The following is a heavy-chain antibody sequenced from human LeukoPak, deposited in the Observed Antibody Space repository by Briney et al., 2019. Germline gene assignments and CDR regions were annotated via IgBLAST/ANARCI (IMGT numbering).Heavy chain of an antibody. Sequence: SDTLSLTCTVSGGSISSSSYYWGWIRQPPGKGLEWIGSIYYSGSTYYNPSLKSRVTISVDTSKNQFSLKLSSVTAADTAVYYCARQAPGYSYGYVYWGQGTLVTVSS. CDR2: IYYSGST. D-gene: IGHD5-18*01. CDR1: GGSISSSSYY. V-gene: IGHV4-39*01. CDR3: ARQAPGYSYGYVY. J-gene: IGHJ4*02.